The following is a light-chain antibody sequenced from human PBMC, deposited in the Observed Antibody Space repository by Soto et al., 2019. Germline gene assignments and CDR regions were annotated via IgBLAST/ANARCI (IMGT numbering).Light chain of an antibody. Sequence: RMTQSPSSLSASVGDRVTITCRASQSISSYLNWYQQKTGKAPKLLIPAVYTFGSGVPSRFSGSGAGKDFTLTITRHQAEVIATYYCQQSYSIPHFGQGTKVEIK. J-gene: IGKJ2*01. CDR2: AVY. CDR3: QQSYSIPH. V-gene: IGKV1-39*01. CDR1: QSISSY.